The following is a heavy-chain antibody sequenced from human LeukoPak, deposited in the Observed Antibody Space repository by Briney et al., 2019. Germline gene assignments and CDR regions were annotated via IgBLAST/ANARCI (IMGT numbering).Heavy chain of an antibody. CDR3: ARVGRIFGVVTVDY. CDR2: IYHSGST. CDR1: GYSISSGYY. V-gene: IGHV4-38-2*02. D-gene: IGHD3-3*01. Sequence: SETLSLTCTVSGYSISSGYYWGWIRQPPGKGLEWIGSIYHSGSTYYNPSLKSRVTISVDTSKNQFSLKLSSVTAADTAVYYCARVGRIFGVVTVDYWGQGALSPSPQ. J-gene: IGHJ4*02.